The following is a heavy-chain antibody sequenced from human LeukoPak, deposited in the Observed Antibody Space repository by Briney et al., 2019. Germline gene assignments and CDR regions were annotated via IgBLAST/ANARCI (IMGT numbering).Heavy chain of an antibody. Sequence: GGSLRLSCAASGFIFSSYAMSWVRQAPGMGLESVSAISGSGSSTYYADSVKGRFTISRDNSKNTLYLQMNSLRAEDTAVYYCAKRADFWSGPRVKYYYYGMDVWGQGTTVTVSS. V-gene: IGHV3-23*01. D-gene: IGHD3-3*01. CDR2: ISGSGSST. J-gene: IGHJ6*02. CDR3: AKRADFWSGPRVKYYYYGMDV. CDR1: GFIFSSYA.